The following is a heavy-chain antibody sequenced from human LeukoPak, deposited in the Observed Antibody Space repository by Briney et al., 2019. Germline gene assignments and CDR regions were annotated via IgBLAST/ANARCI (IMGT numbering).Heavy chain of an antibody. CDR1: GGSISSYY. CDR3: ARVRASYSSGWYLDY. D-gene: IGHD6-19*01. J-gene: IGHJ4*02. V-gene: IGHV4-59*01. Sequence: PSETLSLTCTVSGGSISSYYWSWIRQPPGKGLEWIGYIYYSGSTNYNPSLKSRVTISVDTSKNQFSLKLSSVTAADTAVYYCARVRASYSSGWYLDYWGQGTLVTVSS. CDR2: IYYSGST.